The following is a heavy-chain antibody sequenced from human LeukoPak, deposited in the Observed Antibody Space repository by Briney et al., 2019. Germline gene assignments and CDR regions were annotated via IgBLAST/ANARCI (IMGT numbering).Heavy chain of an antibody. Sequence: SSETLSLTCTVSGGSISSGSYYWGWIRQPPGKGLEWIASMYYSGTTFYSPSLKSRVTISVDTSKNQLSLKLGSVTAADTAVYYCARHPPRDGSAFDHWGQGTLVTVSS. V-gene: IGHV4-39*01. J-gene: IGHJ4*02. CDR3: ARHPPRDGSAFDH. CDR1: GGSISSGSYY. CDR2: MYYSGTT.